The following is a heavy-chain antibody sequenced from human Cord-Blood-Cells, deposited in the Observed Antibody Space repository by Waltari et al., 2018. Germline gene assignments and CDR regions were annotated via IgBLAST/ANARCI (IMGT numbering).Heavy chain of an antibody. CDR1: GFTFSSYG. V-gene: IGHV3-30*18. J-gene: IGHJ5*02. D-gene: IGHD2-2*01. CDR2: ISYDGSNK. CDR3: AKDRQYQLLYWFDP. Sequence: QVQLVESGGGVVQPGRSLRLSCAASGFTFSSYGMHWVRQAPGKGLEWVAVISYDGSNKYYADSVKGRFTISRDNSENTLYLQMNSLRAEDTAVYYCAKDRQYQLLYWFDPWGQGTLVTVSS.